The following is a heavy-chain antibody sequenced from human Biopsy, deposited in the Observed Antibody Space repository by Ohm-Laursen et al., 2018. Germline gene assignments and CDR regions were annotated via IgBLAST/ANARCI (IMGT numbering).Heavy chain of an antibody. CDR1: GGSVSSGGFY. J-gene: IGHJ2*01. CDR2: IYYSGTT. V-gene: IGHV4-31*01. CDR3: ARRPYGGTRYWYFDL. D-gene: IGHD4-23*01. Sequence: SQTLSLTCTVPGGSVSSGGFYWSWIRQHPGKGLEWIGYIYYSGTTYYNPSLKSLVTISVDTSKSQFSLKLNSVTAADTAVYYCARRPYGGTRYWYFDLWGRGTLVTVSS.